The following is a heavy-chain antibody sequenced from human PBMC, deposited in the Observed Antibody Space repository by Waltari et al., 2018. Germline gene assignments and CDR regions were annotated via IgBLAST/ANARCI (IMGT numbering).Heavy chain of an antibody. CDR3: ARGRYGDLDY. V-gene: IGHV4-39*07. Sequence: QLQLQESGPGLVKPSETLSLTCTVSGGSISSSSYYWGWIRQPPGRVLELIGTINYSEGTYNNPSLKCRVTISVDTSNNQFSLKLSSVTAADTAVYYCARGRYGDLDYWGQGTLVTVSS. CDR2: INYSEGT. J-gene: IGHJ4*02. CDR1: GGSISSSSYY. D-gene: IGHD4-17*01.